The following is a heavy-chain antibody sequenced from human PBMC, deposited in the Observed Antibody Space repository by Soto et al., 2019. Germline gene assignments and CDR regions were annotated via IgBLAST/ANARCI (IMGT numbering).Heavy chain of an antibody. CDR3: ARVAPSNYGMDV. J-gene: IGHJ6*02. V-gene: IGHV3-33*01. CDR2: IWYDGSNK. D-gene: IGHD2-2*01. Sequence: QMQLVESGGGVVQPGRSLRLSFGVSGFTFSSYGMHWVRQAPGKGLEWVAVIWYDGSNKYYADSVQGRFTISRDNSKNTLYLQMNSLRAEDTAVYYCARVAPSNYGMDVWGQGTTVTVSS. CDR1: GFTFSSYG.